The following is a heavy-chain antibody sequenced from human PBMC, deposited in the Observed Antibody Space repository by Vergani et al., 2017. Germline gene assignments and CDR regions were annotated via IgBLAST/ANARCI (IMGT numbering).Heavy chain of an antibody. V-gene: IGHV5-51*01. CDR1: GYSFTSYW. Sequence: EVQLVQSGAEVKKPGESLKISCKGSGYSFTSYWIGWVRQMPGKGLEWMGIIYPGDSDTRYSPSFQGQGTISADKSISTAYLQWSSLKASDTAMYYCARLSGVVVPAAMFDYWGQGTLVTVSS. CDR3: ARLSGVVVPAAMFDY. D-gene: IGHD2-2*01. CDR2: IYPGDSDT. J-gene: IGHJ4*02.